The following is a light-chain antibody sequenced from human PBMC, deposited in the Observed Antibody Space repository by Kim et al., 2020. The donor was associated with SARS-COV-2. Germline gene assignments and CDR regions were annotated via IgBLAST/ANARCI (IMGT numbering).Light chain of an antibody. Sequence: LYPEERVTLSCRASQSVEDYVAWYQQKPGQAPRLLIYDASKRATGIPGRFSGSGSGTDFTLTISSLEPEDVAVYYCQQRRRWPITFGQGTRLEIK. CDR2: DAS. J-gene: IGKJ5*01. V-gene: IGKV3-11*01. CDR3: QQRRRWPIT. CDR1: QSVEDY.